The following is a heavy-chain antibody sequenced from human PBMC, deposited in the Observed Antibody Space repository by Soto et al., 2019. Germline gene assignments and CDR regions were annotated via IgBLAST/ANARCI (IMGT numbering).Heavy chain of an antibody. Sequence: ETLSLTCGVYGGSFSGYYWSWVRQAPGKGLEWVANIKQDGNEKYYVDSVKGRFTISRDNAKNSLYLQMNSLRAEDTAVYYCARGLGSRGWYDPWDAFDISGQGTIVTVSS. CDR1: GGSFSGYY. CDR2: IKQDGNEK. J-gene: IGHJ3*02. CDR3: ARGLGSRGWYDPWDAFDI. V-gene: IGHV3-7*01. D-gene: IGHD6-19*01.